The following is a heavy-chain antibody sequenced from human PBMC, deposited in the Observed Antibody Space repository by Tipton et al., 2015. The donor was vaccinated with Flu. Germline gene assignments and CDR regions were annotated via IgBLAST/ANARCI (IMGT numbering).Heavy chain of an antibody. CDR2: ISSIDNFI. D-gene: IGHD6-19*01. CDR1: GFTFSSYS. J-gene: IGHJ4*02. CDR3: VTFKYIGGWYSGVDY. V-gene: IGHV3-21*06. Sequence: SLRLSCVGSGFTFSSYSMNWVRQAPGKGLEWVSTISSIDNFIYYADSVKGRFTISRDNAKSSLYLQMSSLTAEDTAVYYCVTFKYIGGWYSGVDYWGQGTLVTVSS.